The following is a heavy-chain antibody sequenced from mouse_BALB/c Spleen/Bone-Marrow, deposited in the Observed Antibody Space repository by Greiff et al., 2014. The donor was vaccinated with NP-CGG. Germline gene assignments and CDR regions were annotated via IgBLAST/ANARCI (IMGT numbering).Heavy chain of an antibody. CDR2: IYPSDSYT. V-gene: IGHV1-69*02. J-gene: IGHJ3*01. CDR1: GYTFTSYW. CDR3: TRDDGGFAD. Sequence: VKLSCKASGYTFTSYWINWVKQRPGQGLEWIGNIYPSDSYTNYNQKFKDKATLTVDKSSSTAYMHLSSPTYEDDAVDYCTRDDGGFADWGQGTLVTVSA. D-gene: IGHD1-1*02.